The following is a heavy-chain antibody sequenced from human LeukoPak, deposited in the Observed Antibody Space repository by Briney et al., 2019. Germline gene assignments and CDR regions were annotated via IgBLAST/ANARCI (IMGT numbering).Heavy chain of an antibody. CDR2: IYTSGST. Sequence: SETLSLTCTVSGGSISSYYWSWIRQPAVKGLEWIGRIYTSGSTNCNPSLKSRVTMSVDTSKNQFSLKLSSVTAADTAVYYCARGTYDFWSGYSIKYYYYGMDVWGQGTTVTVSS. D-gene: IGHD3-3*01. V-gene: IGHV4-4*07. CDR1: GGSISSYY. J-gene: IGHJ6*02. CDR3: ARGTYDFWSGYSIKYYYYGMDV.